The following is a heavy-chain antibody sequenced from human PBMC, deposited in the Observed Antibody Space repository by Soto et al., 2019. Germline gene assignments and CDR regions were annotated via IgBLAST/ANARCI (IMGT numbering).Heavy chain of an antibody. CDR2: IIPILGIA. J-gene: IGHJ4*02. V-gene: IGHV1-69*08. Sequence: QVQLVQSGAEVKKPESSVKVSCKASGGTFSSYTISWVRQAPGQGLEWMGRIIPILGIANYAQKFQGRVTITADKSTSTAYMELSSLRSEDTAVYYCARDPTSGGFDYWGQGTLVTVSS. CDR1: GGTFSSYT. D-gene: IGHD2-15*01. CDR3: ARDPTSGGFDY.